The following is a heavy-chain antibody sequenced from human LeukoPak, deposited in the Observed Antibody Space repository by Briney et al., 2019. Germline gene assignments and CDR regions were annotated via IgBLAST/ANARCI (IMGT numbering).Heavy chain of an antibody. D-gene: IGHD3-22*01. CDR2: INHSGST. Sequence: SETLSLTCTVSGGSISSYYWGWIRQPPGKGLEWIGEINHSGSTNYNPSLKSRVTISVDTSKNQFSLKLSSVTAADTAVYYCARTYPSDPMIVVVITTRSWFDPWGQGTLVTVSS. CDR3: ARTYPSDPMIVVVITTRSWFDP. CDR1: GGSISSYY. J-gene: IGHJ5*02. V-gene: IGHV4-34*01.